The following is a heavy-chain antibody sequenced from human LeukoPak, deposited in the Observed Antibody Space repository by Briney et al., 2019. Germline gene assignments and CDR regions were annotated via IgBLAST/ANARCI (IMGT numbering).Heavy chain of an antibody. CDR3: AREWDYYDSSGYYPPDY. CDR2: IWYDGSNK. Sequence: PGGSLRLSCAASGFTFSSYGMHWVRQAPGKGLEWVAVIWYDGSNKYYADSVKGRFTISRDTSKNTLYLQMNSLRAEDTAVYYCAREWDYYDSSGYYPPDYWGQGTLVTVSS. CDR1: GFTFSSYG. V-gene: IGHV3-33*01. J-gene: IGHJ4*02. D-gene: IGHD3-22*01.